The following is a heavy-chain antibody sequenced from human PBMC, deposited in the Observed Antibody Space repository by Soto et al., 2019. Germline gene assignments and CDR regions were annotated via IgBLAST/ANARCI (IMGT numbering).Heavy chain of an antibody. J-gene: IGHJ4*02. CDR2: IYYSGST. V-gene: IGHV4-31*03. Sequence: QVQLQESGPGLVKPSQTLSLTCTVSGGSISSGGYYWSWIRQHPGKGLEWIGYIYYSGSTYYNPSLKSRVTIAVDTSKNQSSLELSSVTAADPAVYYCARGAKGAGRFDYWGQGTLVTVSS. CDR3: ARGAKGAGRFDY. D-gene: IGHD6-19*01. CDR1: GGSISSGGYY.